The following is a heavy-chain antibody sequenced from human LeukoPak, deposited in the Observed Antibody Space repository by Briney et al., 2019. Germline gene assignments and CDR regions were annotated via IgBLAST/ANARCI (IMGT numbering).Heavy chain of an antibody. CDR3: ARVPYPSHDGYPAPLDY. V-gene: IGHV1-69*13. CDR2: IIPIFGTA. Sequence: ASVKVSCKASGGTFSSYAISWVRHAPGQGLELMGGIIPIFGTANYAQKFQGRVTITADESTSTAYMELSSLRSEDTAVYYCARVPYPSHDGYPAPLDYWGQGTLVTVSS. J-gene: IGHJ4*02. CDR1: GGTFSSYA. D-gene: IGHD3-22*01.